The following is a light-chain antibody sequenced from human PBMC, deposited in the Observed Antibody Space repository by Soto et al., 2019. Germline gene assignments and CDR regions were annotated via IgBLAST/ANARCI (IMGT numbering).Light chain of an antibody. Sequence: DIQMTQSPSSLSASVGDRVTITCQASQDISNYLNWYQQKPGKAPKLLIYDASNWETRVPSRFSGSASGTDFTFTISSLQPEDITTYYCQQYDNLYTFGHGTKLEIK. CDR3: QQYDNLYT. J-gene: IGKJ2*01. V-gene: IGKV1-33*01. CDR2: DAS. CDR1: QDISNY.